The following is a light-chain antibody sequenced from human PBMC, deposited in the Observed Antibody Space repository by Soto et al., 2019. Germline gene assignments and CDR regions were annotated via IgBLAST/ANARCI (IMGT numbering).Light chain of an antibody. CDR3: QQYGNSPT. J-gene: IGKJ1*01. Sequence: EIVLTQSPGTLSLSTGEGATLSCRASQSVGSDYLAWYQQNPGQAPRLLIYGASTRATGIPDRFSGSGSGTDFTLTISRLEPQDFAVYWCQQYGNSPTFGQGTKVDIK. CDR1: QSVGSDY. CDR2: GAS. V-gene: IGKV3-20*01.